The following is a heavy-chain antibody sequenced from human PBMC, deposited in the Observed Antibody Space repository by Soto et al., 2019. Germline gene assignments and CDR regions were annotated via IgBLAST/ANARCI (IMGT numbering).Heavy chain of an antibody. J-gene: IGHJ3*02. V-gene: IGHV3-11*04. CDR2: IRSSGSTI. D-gene: IGHD6-13*01. Sequence: GGSLRLSCAASGFTFSDYYMSWIRQAPGKGLEWVSNIRSSGSTIYYADSVKGRFTISRDNSKNTLYLQMNSLRAEDTAVYYCARGPGYDTAFDIWGQGTMVTVSS. CDR3: ARGPGYDTAFDI. CDR1: GFTFSDYY.